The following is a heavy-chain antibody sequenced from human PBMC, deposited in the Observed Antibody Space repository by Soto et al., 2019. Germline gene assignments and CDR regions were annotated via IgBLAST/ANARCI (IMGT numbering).Heavy chain of an antibody. CDR1: GFTFSTHA. Sequence: QVQLVESGGGVVQPGRSLRLSCSASGFTFSTHAMHWVRQAPGKGLECVAIVSFDGSNKYYADSVKGRFTISRDNSKNTLYLQMSDLTPEDTAFYYCARDQTGITTAGGGRIDPWGQGTLVTVSS. V-gene: IGHV3-30-3*01. J-gene: IGHJ5*02. CDR2: VSFDGSNK. CDR3: ARDQTGITTAGGGRIDP. D-gene: IGHD6-13*01.